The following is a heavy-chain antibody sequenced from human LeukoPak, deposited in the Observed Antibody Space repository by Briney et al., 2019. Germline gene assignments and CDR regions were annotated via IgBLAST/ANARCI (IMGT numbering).Heavy chain of an antibody. CDR3: ARAGGYCGRISFPYYFDY. CDR2: MNPNSGNT. CDR1: GYTFTSYD. V-gene: IGHV1-8*01. D-gene: IGHD2-15*01. Sequence: ASVKVSCKASGYTFTSYDINWVRQATGQGLEWMGWMNPNSGNTGYAQKVQGRVTMTRNTSISTAYMELSSLRSEDTAVYYCARAGGYCGRISFPYYFDYWGQGTLVTVSS. J-gene: IGHJ4*02.